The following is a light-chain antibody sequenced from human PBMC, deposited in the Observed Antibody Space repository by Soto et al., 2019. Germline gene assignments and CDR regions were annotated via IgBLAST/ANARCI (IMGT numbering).Light chain of an antibody. J-gene: IGLJ1*01. Sequence: QSVLTQSPSASASLGASVKLTCTLSSGHSSYAIAWHQQQPEKGPRYLMKLNSDGSHSKGDGIPDRFSGSSSGAERYLTISSLQSEDEADYYCSSYTSASTLLYLFGTGTKLTVL. CDR2: LNSDGSH. CDR1: SGHSSYA. CDR3: SSYTSASTLLYL. V-gene: IGLV4-69*01.